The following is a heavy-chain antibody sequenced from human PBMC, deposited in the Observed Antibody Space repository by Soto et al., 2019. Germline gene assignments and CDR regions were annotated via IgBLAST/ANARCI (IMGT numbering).Heavy chain of an antibody. D-gene: IGHD3-10*01. CDR2: ISGSGGST. CDR3: AKARAPLWFGEFPYYFDY. CDR1: GFTFSSYA. V-gene: IGHV3-23*01. J-gene: IGHJ4*02. Sequence: PGGSLRLSCAASGFTFSSYAMSWVRQAPGKGLEWVSAISGSGGSTYYADSVKGRFTISRDNSKNTLYLQMNSLRAEDTAVYYCAKARAPLWFGEFPYYFDYWGQGTLVTVSS.